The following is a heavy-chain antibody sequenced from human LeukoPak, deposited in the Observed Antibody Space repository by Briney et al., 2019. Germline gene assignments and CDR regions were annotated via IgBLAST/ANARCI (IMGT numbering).Heavy chain of an antibody. J-gene: IGHJ3*02. CDR3: ARERGDMLCTSTSGYTFAFYI. V-gene: IGHV3-30-3*01. CDR1: GFTYSRYA. D-gene: IGHD2-2*02. Sequence: ARSLTLSCAASGFTYSRYAMHWLRPAPGKGLEWVAVISYDGSNNYDEAAVEGLFTISRDNSKNTLFLQMNSMRAEETAVYYCARERGDMLCTSTSGYTFAFYIWGQGTMVTVSS. CDR2: ISYDGSNN.